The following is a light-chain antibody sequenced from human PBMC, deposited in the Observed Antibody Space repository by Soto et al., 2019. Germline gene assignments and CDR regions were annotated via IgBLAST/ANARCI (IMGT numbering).Light chain of an antibody. Sequence: AIQMTQSPSSLSASIGDRVTITCRASQAIRNDLGWYQQKPGKAPKLLIQAASTLQSGVPSRFIGSGSGTDFTLTITSLQPEDFATYYCLQDYKFPYTFGQGTKLEIK. V-gene: IGKV1-6*01. CDR2: AAS. CDR1: QAIRND. J-gene: IGKJ2*01. CDR3: LQDYKFPYT.